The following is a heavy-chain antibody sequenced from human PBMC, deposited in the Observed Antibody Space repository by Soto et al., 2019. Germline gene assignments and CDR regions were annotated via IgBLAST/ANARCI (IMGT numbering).Heavy chain of an antibody. D-gene: IGHD2-2*01. CDR3: ARFLVVVPAANDAFDI. CDR2: IYPGDSDT. J-gene: IGHJ3*02. V-gene: IGHV5-51*01. CDR1: GYSFTSYW. Sequence: PGESLKISCKGSGYSFTSYWIGWVRQMPGKGLEWMGIIYPGDSDTRYSPSFQGQVTISADKSISTAYLQWSSLKASDTAMYYCARFLVVVPAANDAFDIWGQGTMVTVSS.